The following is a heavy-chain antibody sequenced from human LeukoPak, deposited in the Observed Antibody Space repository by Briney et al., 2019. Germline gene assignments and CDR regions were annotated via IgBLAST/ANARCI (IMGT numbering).Heavy chain of an antibody. V-gene: IGHV4-4*07. Sequence: PSETLSLTCTVSGGSISSFYWSWIRQPAGKGLEWIGRGFASGSTIYNPSLKSRATISVDESKNQFSLELKSVTAADTAVYYCARHDYSNYVRHWGQGTLITVSS. CDR1: GGSISSFY. J-gene: IGHJ4*02. CDR3: ARHDYSNYVRH. CDR2: GFASGST. D-gene: IGHD4-11*01.